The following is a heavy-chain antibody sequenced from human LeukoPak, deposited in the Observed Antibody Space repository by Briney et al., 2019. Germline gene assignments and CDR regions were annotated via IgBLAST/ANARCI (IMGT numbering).Heavy chain of an antibody. J-gene: IGHJ6*02. D-gene: IGHD3-10*01. CDR1: GFIFSDYY. CDR2: ISTTATTI. CDR3: ARWYYYGSYTMGV. Sequence: KPGGSLRLSCAASGFIFSDYYMNWIRQAPGKGLEWLSYISTTATTIHYADSVKGRFTISRDNAKNSLYLQMNSLTVDDTAVYYCARWYYYGSYTMGVWGQGTTVTVSS. V-gene: IGHV3-11*01.